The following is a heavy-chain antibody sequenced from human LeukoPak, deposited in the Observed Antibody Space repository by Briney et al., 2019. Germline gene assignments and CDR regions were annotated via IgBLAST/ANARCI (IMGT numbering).Heavy chain of an antibody. CDR2: IHYPEST. CDR1: GFSISSGYF. V-gene: IGHV4-38-2*01. D-gene: IGHD6-13*01. CDR3: ARGRGRQVGTRWHPDTHHDY. J-gene: IGHJ4*02. Sequence: SETLSLTCAVSGFSISSGYFWGWIRRPPGKGLEWIGTIHYPESTYYNPSLNSRLTISIDTSKNRFSLKLSSVTAADTALYYCARGRGRQVGTRWHPDTHHDYWGQGILVTVSS.